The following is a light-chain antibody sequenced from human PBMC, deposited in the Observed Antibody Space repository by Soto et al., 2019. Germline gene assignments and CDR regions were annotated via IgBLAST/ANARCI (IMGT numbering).Light chain of an antibody. Sequence: DIQMTQSPSSVSASVGDRVTITCRASQGIGTWLAWYQQKPGKAPNLLIYTASSLQTGVPSSFSGSGSGTAFTLVISSLQPEDFATYYCQQSHSFPLTFGGGTKVQIK. J-gene: IGKJ4*01. V-gene: IGKV1-12*01. CDR2: TAS. CDR1: QGIGTW. CDR3: QQSHSFPLT.